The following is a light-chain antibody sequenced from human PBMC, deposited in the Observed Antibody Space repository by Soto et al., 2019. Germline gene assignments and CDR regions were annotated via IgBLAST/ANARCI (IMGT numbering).Light chain of an antibody. V-gene: IGKV1-5*01. CDR2: DAS. CDR3: QQYKSFT. CDR1: QSFNNW. Sequence: DIQMTQSPSTLSASVGDRVTITCRASQSFNNWLAWFQQKPGKAPRLLIFDASTLASGVPSRFSGSGSGTECTLTISSLQPDDFATYYCQQYKSFTFGPGTKVDIK. J-gene: IGKJ3*01.